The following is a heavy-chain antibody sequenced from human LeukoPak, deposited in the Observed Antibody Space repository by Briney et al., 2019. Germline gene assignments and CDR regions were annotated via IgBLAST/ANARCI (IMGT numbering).Heavy chain of an antibody. D-gene: IGHD2-2*02. J-gene: IGHJ4*02. CDR2: IWYDGSNK. Sequence: GGSLRLSCAASGFTFSSYAMSWVRQAPGKGLEWVAVIWYDGSNKYYADSVKGRFTISRDNSKNTLYLQMNSLRAEDTAVYYCAREGGYCSSTSCYMGYWGQGTLVTVSS. CDR3: AREGGYCSSTSCYMGY. V-gene: IGHV3-33*08. CDR1: GFTFSSYA.